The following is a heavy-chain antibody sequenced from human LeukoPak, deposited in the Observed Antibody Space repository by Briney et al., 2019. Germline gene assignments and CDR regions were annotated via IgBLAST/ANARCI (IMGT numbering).Heavy chain of an antibody. CDR3: AKWSPFGGNPGY. Sequence: GGSLRLSCAASGFTFSSYAMSWVRQAPGKGREWVSAISGNGGSTYYADSVKGRFTISRDNSKNTLYLHMNSLRAEDTAVYYCAKWSPFGGNPGYWGQGTLVTVSS. CDR1: GFTFSSYA. J-gene: IGHJ4*02. D-gene: IGHD4-23*01. CDR2: ISGNGGST. V-gene: IGHV3-23*01.